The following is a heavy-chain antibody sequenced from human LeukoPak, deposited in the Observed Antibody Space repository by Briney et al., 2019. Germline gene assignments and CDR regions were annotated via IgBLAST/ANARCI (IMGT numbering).Heavy chain of an antibody. Sequence: GASVKVSCKASGYTFTSYGINWMRQAPGQGLEWMGWISAYNGNTNYAQKLQGRVTMTTGTSTSTAYMELRSLGSDDTAVYYCARSLREDPFDYWGQGTLVTVSS. CDR2: ISAYNGNT. J-gene: IGHJ4*02. V-gene: IGHV1-18*01. CDR1: GYTFTSYG. D-gene: IGHD2/OR15-2a*01. CDR3: ARSLREDPFDY.